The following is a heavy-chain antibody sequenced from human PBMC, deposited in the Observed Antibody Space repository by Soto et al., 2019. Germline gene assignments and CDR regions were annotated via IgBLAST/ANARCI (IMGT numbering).Heavy chain of an antibody. CDR2: IYYSGST. V-gene: IGHV4-59*08. CDR1: GGSISSYY. CDR3: ARHGPDFDWFGWFDP. D-gene: IGHD3-9*01. Sequence: PSETLSLTCTVSGGSISSYYWSWIRQPPGKGLEWIGYIYYSGSTNYNPSLKSRVTISVDTSKNQFSLKLSSVTAADTAVYYCARHGPDFDWFGWFDPWRQGTLVTVSS. J-gene: IGHJ5*02.